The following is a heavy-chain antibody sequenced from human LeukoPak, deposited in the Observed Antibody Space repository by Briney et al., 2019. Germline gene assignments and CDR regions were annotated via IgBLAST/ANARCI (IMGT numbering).Heavy chain of an antibody. CDR3: ARKRPGYYYGSGSYDAFDI. V-gene: IGHV3-53*01. J-gene: IGHJ3*02. D-gene: IGHD3-10*01. CDR2: IYSGGST. CDR1: GFTVSSNY. Sequence: GGSLRLTCAGSGFTVSSNYMSWVRQAPGKGLERVSVIYSGGSTYYADSVKDRFTISRDNSTNTLYLQMNSLRAEDTAVYYCARKRPGYYYGSGSYDAFDISGQGTMVTVSS.